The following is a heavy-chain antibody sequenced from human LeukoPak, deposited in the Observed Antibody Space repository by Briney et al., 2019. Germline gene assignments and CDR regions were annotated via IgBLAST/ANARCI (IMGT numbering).Heavy chain of an antibody. CDR1: GFTFSSYG. CDR2: ISGSGGST. D-gene: IGHD3-3*01. J-gene: IGHJ6*03. CDR3: AKNYYDFWRRDFYYYMDV. V-gene: IGHV3-23*01. Sequence: GGSLRLSCAASGFTFSSYGMSWVRQAPGKGLEGVSAISGSGGSTYYADSGKGRFTISRDNSKNTLYLQMNSLRAEDTAVYYCAKNYYDFWRRDFYYYMDVWGKGTTVTVSS.